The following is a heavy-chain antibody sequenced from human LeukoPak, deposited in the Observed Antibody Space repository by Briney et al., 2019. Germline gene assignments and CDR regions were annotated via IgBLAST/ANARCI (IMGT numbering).Heavy chain of an antibody. V-gene: IGHV3-21*01. CDR3: ARVGYYYDSSGYYSDY. CDR1: GFTFSSYS. D-gene: IGHD3-22*01. J-gene: IGHJ4*02. CDR2: ISSSSSYI. Sequence: GGSLRLSCAASGFTFSSYSMNWVRQAPGKGLEWVSSISSSSSYIYYADSVKGRFTISRDNAKNSLYLQMNSLRAEDTAVYYCARVGYYYDSSGYYSDYWGQGTLVTVSS.